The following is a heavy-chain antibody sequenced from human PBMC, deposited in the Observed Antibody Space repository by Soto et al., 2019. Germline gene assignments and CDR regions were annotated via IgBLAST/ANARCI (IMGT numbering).Heavy chain of an antibody. Sequence: KASETLSLTCAVYGGFVSSGSYYWSWIRQPPGKGLEWIGEMSHSGGTHFNPSLKSRVTISLDTSKNQSSLKLSSVTAADTAVYYCARGRIYASGNYYSGRLFDYWGQGTLVTVSS. D-gene: IGHD3-10*01. CDR2: MSHSGGT. CDR3: ARGRIYASGNYYSGRLFDY. J-gene: IGHJ4*02. CDR1: GGFVSSGSYY. V-gene: IGHV4-61*01.